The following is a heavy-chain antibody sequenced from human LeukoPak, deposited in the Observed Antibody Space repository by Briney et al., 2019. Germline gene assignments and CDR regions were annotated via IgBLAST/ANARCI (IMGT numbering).Heavy chain of an antibody. J-gene: IGHJ4*02. D-gene: IGHD4-17*01. CDR1: GYTFTSYY. CDR3: ARGETTVTIFDY. Sequence: ASVKVSCKASGYTFTSYYMHWVRQAPGQGLEWMGGIIPIFGTANYAQKFQGRVTITADESTSTAYMELSSLRSEDTAVYYCARGETTVTIFDYWGQGTLVTVSS. V-gene: IGHV1-69*13. CDR2: IIPIFGTA.